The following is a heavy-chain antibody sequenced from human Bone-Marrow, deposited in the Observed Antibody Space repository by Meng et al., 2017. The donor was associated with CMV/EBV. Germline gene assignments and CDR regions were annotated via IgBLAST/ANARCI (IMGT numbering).Heavy chain of an antibody. D-gene: IGHD1-26*01. CDR3: ARGTPSGYWDY. V-gene: IGHV1-46*01. CDR1: GYTFTSYG. CDR2: INPSGGST. J-gene: IGHJ4*02. Sequence: ASVKVSCKASGYTFTSYGISWVRQAPGQGLEWMGIINPSGGSTSYAQKFQGRVTMTRDTSTSTVYMELSSLRSEDTAVYYCARGTPSGYWDYWGQGTLVTVSS.